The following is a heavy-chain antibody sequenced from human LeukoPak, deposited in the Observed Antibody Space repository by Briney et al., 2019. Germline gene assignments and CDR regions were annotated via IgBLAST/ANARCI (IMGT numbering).Heavy chain of an antibody. CDR1: GYSFTSYW. Sequence: GESLKISCKGSGYSFTSYWMGWVRQMPGKGLEWMGVIKPGDSSARYSPSFQGQVTISADKAISTAYLQWSSLKASDTAMYCCARRHHCYYMDVWGKGTTVTVSS. CDR2: IKPGDSSA. V-gene: IGHV5-51*01. CDR3: ARRHHCYYMDV. J-gene: IGHJ6*03.